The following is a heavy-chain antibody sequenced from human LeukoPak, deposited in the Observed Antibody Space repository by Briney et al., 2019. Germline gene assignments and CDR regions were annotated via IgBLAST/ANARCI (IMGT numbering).Heavy chain of an antibody. CDR3: ARHVYGDYDGFGAFDI. CDR2: IYYSGST. V-gene: IGHV4-59*08. CDR1: GGSISNYY. J-gene: IGHJ3*02. D-gene: IGHD4-17*01. Sequence: PSETLSLTCTVSGGSISNYYWSWLRQPPGKGLEWIGYIYYSGSTNYNPSLKSRVTISVDTSKNQFSLKLSSVTAADTAVYYCARHVYGDYDGFGAFDIWGQGTMVTVSS.